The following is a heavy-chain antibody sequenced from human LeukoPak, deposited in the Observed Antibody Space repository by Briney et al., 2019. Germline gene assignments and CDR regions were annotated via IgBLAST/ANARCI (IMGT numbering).Heavy chain of an antibody. Sequence: SETLSLTCIVSGGSINYYYWTWIRQPPGKGLEWIGYIYSSGTTDYNPSLKSRATISVDTSNNQFSLKLRSVTAADTAIYYCAKQKGLDPWGQGTLVTVSS. CDR1: GGSINYYY. J-gene: IGHJ5*02. D-gene: IGHD1/OR15-1a*01. V-gene: IGHV4-59*01. CDR3: AKQKGLDP. CDR2: IYSSGTT.